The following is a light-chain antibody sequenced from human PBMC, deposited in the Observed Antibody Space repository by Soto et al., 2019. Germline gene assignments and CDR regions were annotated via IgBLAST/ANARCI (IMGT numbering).Light chain of an antibody. J-gene: IGKJ1*01. V-gene: IGKV1-5*01. CDR3: QQYNSYWT. CDR1: QSIGSW. CDR2: DAS. Sequence: DIQMTQSPSTLSASVGDRVTITCRASQSIGSWLAWYQQKPGEAPKVLIYDASSLESGVPSRFSGSGSGTEFTLTISSLQPDDFATYYCQQYNSYWTFGQGTKVEIK.